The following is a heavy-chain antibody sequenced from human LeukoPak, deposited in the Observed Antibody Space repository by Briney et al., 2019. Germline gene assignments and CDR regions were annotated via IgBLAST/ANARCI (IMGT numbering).Heavy chain of an antibody. V-gene: IGHV4-34*01. D-gene: IGHD3-22*01. Sequence: SETLSLTCAVYGGSFSGYYWSWIRQPPGKGLEWIGEINHSGSTNYNPSLKSRVTISVDTSKNQFSLKLSSVTAADTAVYYCARRITMTPAGFDPWGQGTLVTVSS. CDR2: INHSGST. J-gene: IGHJ5*02. CDR3: ARRITMTPAGFDP. CDR1: GGSFSGYY.